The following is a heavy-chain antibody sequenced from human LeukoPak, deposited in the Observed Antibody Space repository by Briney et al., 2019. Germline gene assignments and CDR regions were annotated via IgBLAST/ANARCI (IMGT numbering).Heavy chain of an antibody. V-gene: IGHV3-23*01. J-gene: IGHJ4*02. D-gene: IGHD3-22*01. Sequence: GGSLRLSCAASGFTFSSYAMSWVRQAPGKGLEWVSAISGSGGSTYYADSVKGRFTISRDNSKNTLYLQMNSLRAEDTAVYHCANFYDSSVYYGYWGQGTLVTVSS. CDR2: ISGSGGST. CDR1: GFTFSSYA. CDR3: ANFYDSSVYYGY.